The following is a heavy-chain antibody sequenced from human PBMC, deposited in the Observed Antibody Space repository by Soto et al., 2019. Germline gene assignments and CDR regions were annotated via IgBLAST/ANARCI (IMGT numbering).Heavy chain of an antibody. CDR2: INPNSGGT. CDR3: ARVKANWGTYFDY. J-gene: IGHJ4*02. V-gene: IGHV1-2*04. D-gene: IGHD7-27*01. CDR1: GYTFTGYY. Sequence: ASVKVSCKASGYTFTGYYMHWVRKAPGQGLEWMGWINPNSGGTNYAQKFQGWVTMTRDTSISTAYMELSRLRSDDTAVYYCARVKANWGTYFDYWGQGTLVTVSS.